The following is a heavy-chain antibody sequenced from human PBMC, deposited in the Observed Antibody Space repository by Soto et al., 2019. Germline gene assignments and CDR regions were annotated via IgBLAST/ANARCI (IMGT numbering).Heavy chain of an antibody. CDR1: GFTFSLSA. Sequence: EVQLLESGGGFVQPGESLRLSCVASGFTFSLSAMSWVRQAPGRGLEWVSSISGGGGSTEYTDSVKGRFTISRDNSKDTVHLQMNSLRAEDTAVYYCAKGPEYDILTGCDYWGQGARSPSPQ. CDR2: ISGGGGST. V-gene: IGHV3-23*01. CDR3: AKGPEYDILTGCDY. J-gene: IGHJ4*02. D-gene: IGHD3-9*01.